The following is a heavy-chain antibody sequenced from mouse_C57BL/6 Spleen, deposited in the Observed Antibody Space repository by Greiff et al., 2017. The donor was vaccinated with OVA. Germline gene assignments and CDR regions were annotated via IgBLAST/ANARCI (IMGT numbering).Heavy chain of an antibody. CDR3: ARGGFYDYEDAMDY. Sequence: VQLQQPGAELVKPGASVTMSCKASGYTFTSYWITWVKQRPGQGLEWIGDIYPGSGSTNYNEKFKSKATLTVETSSSTAYMQLSSLTSEDSAVYYCARGGFYDYEDAMDYWGQGTSVTVSS. CDR2: IYPGSGST. CDR1: GYTFTSYW. D-gene: IGHD2-4*01. J-gene: IGHJ4*01. V-gene: IGHV1-55*01.